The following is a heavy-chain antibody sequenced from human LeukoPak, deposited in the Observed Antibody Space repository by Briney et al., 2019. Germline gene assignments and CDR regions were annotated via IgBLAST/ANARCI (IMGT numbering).Heavy chain of an antibody. V-gene: IGHV4-34*01. Sequence: SETLSLTCTVNGGSFSDYYWTWIRQPPGKGLEWIGEINHGESTNYNPSHKSRVTMSVDTSTNQFSLKLSFVTAADTAVYYCARGIAIGYCSGGSCYPFDYWGQGTLVTVSS. CDR1: GGSFSDYY. J-gene: IGHJ4*02. CDR3: ARGIAIGYCSGGSCYPFDY. D-gene: IGHD2-15*01. CDR2: INHGEST.